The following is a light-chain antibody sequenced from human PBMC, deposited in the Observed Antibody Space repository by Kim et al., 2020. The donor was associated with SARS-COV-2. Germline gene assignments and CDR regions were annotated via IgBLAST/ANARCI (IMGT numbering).Light chain of an antibody. Sequence: DIQMTQSPSSLSASVGDRVTITCRASQSITNYLSWYQQKPGKAPNLLIYAASSLQSGVPSRFSGSGSGADFTLTISSLQPEVFATYYCQQSYTTPRTFGQGTRLEIK. V-gene: IGKV1-39*01. CDR2: AAS. J-gene: IGKJ5*01. CDR1: QSITNY. CDR3: QQSYTTPRT.